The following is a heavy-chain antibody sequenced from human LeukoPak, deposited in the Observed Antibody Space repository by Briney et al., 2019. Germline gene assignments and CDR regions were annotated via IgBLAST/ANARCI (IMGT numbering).Heavy chain of an antibody. CDR2: VSASGTT. CDR3: ARLQYFDMDV. Sequence: SETLSFTCTGSGGSICSGLYYWTWIRQPAGKGLEWVVRVSASGTTNYNPSLNSQVIISVDTSKNQFSLRLSSVTAADTAVYYCARLQYFDMDVWGKGTTVSVSS. J-gene: IGHJ6*03. CDR1: GGSICSGLYY. V-gene: IGHV4-61*02. D-gene: IGHD4-11*01.